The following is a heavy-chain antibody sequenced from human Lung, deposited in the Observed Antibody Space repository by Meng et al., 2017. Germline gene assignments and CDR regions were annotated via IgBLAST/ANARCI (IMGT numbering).Heavy chain of an antibody. CDR1: GYTVTSHG. V-gene: IGHV1-18*04. Sequence: QVQLVQSGAEVKKPGASVKVSCKTSGYTVTSHGISWVRQAPGQGLEWMGWISAHSGNTNYAQKIKGRVTMTTDTATSTVYMELRSLRPDDTAVYYCARGPYYYYDTTGYYNWFDPWGQGTLVTVSS. J-gene: IGHJ5*02. D-gene: IGHD3-22*01. CDR2: ISAHSGNT. CDR3: ARGPYYYYDTTGYYNWFDP.